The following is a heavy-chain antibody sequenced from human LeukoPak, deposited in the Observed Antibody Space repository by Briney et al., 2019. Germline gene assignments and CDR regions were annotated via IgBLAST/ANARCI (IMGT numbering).Heavy chain of an antibody. V-gene: IGHV4-59*01. CDR2: IFYSGTY. CDR1: GGSIRRNF. J-gene: IGHJ4*02. D-gene: IGHD5-24*01. Sequence: SEPLSLTCTVSGGSIRRNFWSWIRQPPGKGLEWIGYIFYSGTYNYNPSLKSRLTIAIDTSKNQCTLRLSSVTAADTAVYYCAEEDRDNYYFDSWGQGTLVTVSS. CDR3: AEEDRDNYYFDS.